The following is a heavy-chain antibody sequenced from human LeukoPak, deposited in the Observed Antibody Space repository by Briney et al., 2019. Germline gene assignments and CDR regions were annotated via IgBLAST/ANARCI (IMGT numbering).Heavy chain of an antibody. CDR1: GGSISSGGYY. J-gene: IGHJ3*02. Sequence: PSETLPLTCTVSGGSISSGGYYWSWIRQHPGKGLEWIGYIYYSGSTYYNPSLKSRVTISVDTSKNQFSLKLSSVTAADTAVYYCALSQVVTTVRAFDIWGQGTMVTVSS. D-gene: IGHD3-22*01. V-gene: IGHV4-31*03. CDR2: IYYSGST. CDR3: ALSQVVTTVRAFDI.